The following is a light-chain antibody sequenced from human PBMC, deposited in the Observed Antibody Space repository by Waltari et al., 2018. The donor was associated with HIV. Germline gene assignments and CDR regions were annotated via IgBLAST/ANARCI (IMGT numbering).Light chain of an antibody. CDR3: CSYAGSGTWV. Sequence: QSALTQPASVSGSPGQSITISCTGTSSDVGGYNYVSWYQQHPGTAPKLLFYDVTKRPAGVSDRFSGSNSGNTASLTISGLQAEDEADYYCCSYAGSGTWVFGGGTKLTVL. V-gene: IGLV2-23*02. CDR1: SSDVGGYNY. CDR2: DVT. J-gene: IGLJ3*02.